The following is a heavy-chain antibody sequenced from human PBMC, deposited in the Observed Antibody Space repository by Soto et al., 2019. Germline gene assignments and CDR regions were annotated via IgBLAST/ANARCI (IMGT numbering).Heavy chain of an antibody. CDR3: TTEHSGQWLVRSRKNRPTTHFDY. J-gene: IGHJ4*02. CDR1: GFTFSNAW. V-gene: IGHV3-15*07. Sequence: EVQLVESGGGLVKPGGSLRLSCAASGFTFSNAWMNWVRQAPGKGLEWVGRIKSKTDGGTTDYAAPVKGRFTISRDDSKNTLYLQMNSLKTEDTAVYYCTTEHSGQWLVRSRKNRPTTHFDYWGQGTLVTVSS. D-gene: IGHD6-19*01. CDR2: IKSKTDGGTT.